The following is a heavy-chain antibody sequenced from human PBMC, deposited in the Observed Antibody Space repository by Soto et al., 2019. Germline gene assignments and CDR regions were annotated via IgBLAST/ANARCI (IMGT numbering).Heavy chain of an antibody. Sequence: SETLSLTCTVSGGSISSYYWSWIRQPPGKGLEWIGHIYYSGSTNYNPSLKSRVTISVDTSKNQFSLKLSSVTAADTAVYYCATSGYSYGYYYYYMDVWGKGTKVTVSS. D-gene: IGHD5-18*01. CDR2: IYYSGST. CDR1: GGSISSYY. V-gene: IGHV4-59*08. CDR3: ATSGYSYGYYYYYMDV. J-gene: IGHJ6*03.